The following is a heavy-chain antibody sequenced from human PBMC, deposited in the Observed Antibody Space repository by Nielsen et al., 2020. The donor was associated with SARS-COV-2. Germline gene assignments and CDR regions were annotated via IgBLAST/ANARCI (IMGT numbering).Heavy chain of an antibody. J-gene: IGHJ6*02. CDR2: ISSSSSYI. D-gene: IGHD6-13*01. Sequence: GGSLRLSCAASGFTFSSYSMNWVRQPPGKGLEWVSSISSSSSYIYYANSVKGRFTISRDNAKNSLYLQMNSLRAEDTAVYYCARGGIAAAGRYYYYGMDVWGQGTTVTVSS. CDR1: GFTFSSYS. CDR3: ARGGIAAAGRYYYYGMDV. V-gene: IGHV3-21*01.